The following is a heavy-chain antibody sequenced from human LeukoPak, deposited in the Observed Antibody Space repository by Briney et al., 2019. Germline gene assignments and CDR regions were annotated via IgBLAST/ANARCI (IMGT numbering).Heavy chain of an antibody. J-gene: IGHJ4*02. CDR3: ARHHCSSTSCYTDY. V-gene: IGHV1-69*05. CDR2: IIPIFGTA. CDR1: GYTFTSYG. D-gene: IGHD2-2*02. Sequence: ASVKVSCKASGYTFTSYGISWVRQAPGQGLEWMGGIIPIFGTANYAQKFQGRVTITTDESTSTAYMELSSLRSEDTAVYYCARHHCSSTSCYTDYWGQGTLVTVSS.